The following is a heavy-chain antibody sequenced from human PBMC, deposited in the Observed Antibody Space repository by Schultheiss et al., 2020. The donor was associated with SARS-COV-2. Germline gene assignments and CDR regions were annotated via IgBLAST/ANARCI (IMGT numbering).Heavy chain of an antibody. CDR2: INHSGSA. CDR1: GASFSSYY. V-gene: IGHV4-34*01. Sequence: SETLSLTCAVYGASFSSYYWSWIRQPPGKGLEWIGEINHSGSANHNPSLKSRVTISVDTSKNQFSLNLTAVTAADTAVYYCARGGIVATRPLFDYWGQGTLVTVSS. CDR3: ARGGIVATRPLFDY. J-gene: IGHJ4*02. D-gene: IGHD5-12*01.